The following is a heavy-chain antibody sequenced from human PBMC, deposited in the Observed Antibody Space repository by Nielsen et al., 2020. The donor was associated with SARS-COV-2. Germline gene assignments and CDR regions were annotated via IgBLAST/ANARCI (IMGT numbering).Heavy chain of an antibody. Sequence: WVRQAPGQGLEWMGRINPNSGGTNYAQKFQGRVTMTRDTSTSTVYMELSSLRSEDTAVYYCARSLMVRGVMDYWGQGTLVTVSS. CDR3: ARSLMVRGVMDY. CDR2: INPNSGGT. D-gene: IGHD3-10*01. V-gene: IGHV1-2*06. J-gene: IGHJ4*02.